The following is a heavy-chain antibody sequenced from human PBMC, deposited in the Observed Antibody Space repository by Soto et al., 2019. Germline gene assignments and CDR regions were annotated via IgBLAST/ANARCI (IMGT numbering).Heavy chain of an antibody. Sequence: GSLRLSCAASGFTFSGSAMHWVRQASGKGLEWVGRIRGKANSYATAYAASVKGRFTISRDDSKNTAYLQMNSLKTEDTAVYYCARQKDGGDYYYYYAMDVWGQGTTVTVSS. V-gene: IGHV3-73*01. CDR1: GFTFSGSA. CDR2: IRGKANSYAT. J-gene: IGHJ6*02. CDR3: ARQKDGGDYYYYYAMDV.